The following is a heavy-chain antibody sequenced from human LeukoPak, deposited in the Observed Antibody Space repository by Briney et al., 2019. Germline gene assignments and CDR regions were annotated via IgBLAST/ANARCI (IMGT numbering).Heavy chain of an antibody. CDR2: TYFRSMWYN. J-gene: IGHJ4*02. V-gene: IGHV6-1*01. Sequence: SQTLSLTCAISGDSVSSNSVAWNWIRQSPSRGLEWLGRTYFRSMWYNDYAISVKGRLTIDPDTSRNQFSLQLNSVTPEDTAVYYCARDFASASELDYWGQGILVTVSS. D-gene: IGHD3-3*01. CDR3: ARDFASASELDY. CDR1: GDSVSSNSVA.